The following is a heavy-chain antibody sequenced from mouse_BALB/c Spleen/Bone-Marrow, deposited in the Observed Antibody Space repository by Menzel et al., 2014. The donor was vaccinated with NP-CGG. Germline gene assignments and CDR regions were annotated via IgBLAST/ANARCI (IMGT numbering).Heavy chain of an antibody. V-gene: IGHV1S56*01. CDR3: ARWVVGRDYAMDY. CDR1: GYTFTSYF. Sequence: QVQLQQPGPELVKPGASVRISCKASGYTFTSYFLHWVKQRPGQGLEWIGWIYPGNVNTKYNEKFKGKATLTADKSSSTAYMQLSSLTSEASAVYFCARWVVGRDYAMDYWGQGTSVTASS. CDR2: IYPGNVNT. J-gene: IGHJ4*01. D-gene: IGHD1-1*01.